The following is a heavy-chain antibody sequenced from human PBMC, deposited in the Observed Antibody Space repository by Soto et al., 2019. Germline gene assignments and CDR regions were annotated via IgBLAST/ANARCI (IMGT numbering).Heavy chain of an antibody. CDR1: GGSFSGYY. Sequence: PSETLSLTCAVYGGSFSGYYWSWIRQPPGKGLEWIGEINHSGSTNYNPSLKSRVTISVDTSKNQFSLKLSSVTAADTAVYYCARVAAMDFYYYYYGMDVWGQGTTVTV. CDR2: INHSGST. J-gene: IGHJ6*02. V-gene: IGHV4-34*01. CDR3: ARVAAMDFYYYYYGMDV. D-gene: IGHD5-18*01.